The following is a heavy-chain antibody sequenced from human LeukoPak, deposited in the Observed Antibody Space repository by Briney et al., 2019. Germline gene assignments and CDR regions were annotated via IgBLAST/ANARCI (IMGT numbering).Heavy chain of an antibody. J-gene: IGHJ4*02. CDR3: ARGPVVVAATFFDY. Sequence: ASVKVSCKASGYTFTDYYIHWVRRAPGQGLEWMGWINPNSGGTNYAQKFQGRVTMTRDTSTAYMELSSLRSKDTAVYYCARGPVVVAATFFDYWGQGTLVTVSS. V-gene: IGHV1-2*02. CDR1: GYTFTDYY. CDR2: INPNSGGT. D-gene: IGHD2-15*01.